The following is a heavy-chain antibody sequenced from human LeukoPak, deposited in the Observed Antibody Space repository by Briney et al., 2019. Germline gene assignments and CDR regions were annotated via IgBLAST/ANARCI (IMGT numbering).Heavy chain of an antibody. CDR1: GYTFTNCG. CDR3: ARGFPPRRSYDSSGYYSYYFDY. CDR2: ISAYNGYT. Sequence: ASVKVSCKASGYTFTNCGITWVRQAPGQGLEGMGWISAYNGYTIYAQKFQGRVTMTTDTSTSTAYMELRSLRSDDTAVYYCARGFPPRRSYDSSGYYSYYFDYWGQGTLVTVSS. V-gene: IGHV1-18*01. J-gene: IGHJ4*02. D-gene: IGHD3-22*01.